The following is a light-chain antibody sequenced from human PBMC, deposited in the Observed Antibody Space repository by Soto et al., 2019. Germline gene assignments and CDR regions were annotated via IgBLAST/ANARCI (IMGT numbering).Light chain of an antibody. CDR2: DAS. CDR3: QQRSIWPLT. J-gene: IGKJ4*01. CDR1: QGITTY. V-gene: IGKV3-11*01. Sequence: EIVLTQSPATLSLSPGERATLSCRASQGITTYVAWYQHKPGQAPRLLIHDASDRATGIPARFSGSGSGTDVTLTISSLEPEDFAVYYCQQRSIWPLTFGGGTKVEIK.